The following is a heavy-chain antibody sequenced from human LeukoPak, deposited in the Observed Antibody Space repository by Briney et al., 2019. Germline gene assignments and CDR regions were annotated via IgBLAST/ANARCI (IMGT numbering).Heavy chain of an antibody. J-gene: IGHJ4*02. D-gene: IGHD2-15*01. V-gene: IGHV3-30*18. CDR3: AKGARIVVVVAATPGFDY. Sequence: GGSLRLSCAASGFTFSGYGMHWVRQAPGKGLEWVAVISYDGSNKYYADSVKGRFTISRDNSKNTLYLQMNSLRAEDTAVYYCAKGARIVVVVAATPGFDYWGQGTLVTVSS. CDR2: ISYDGSNK. CDR1: GFTFSGYG.